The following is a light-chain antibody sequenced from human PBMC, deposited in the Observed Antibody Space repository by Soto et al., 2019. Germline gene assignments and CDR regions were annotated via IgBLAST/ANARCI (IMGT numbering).Light chain of an antibody. CDR2: LGS. Sequence: DIVMTQSPLSLPVTPGEPASISCRSSQGLLHSNGYNYLDWYLQKPGQSPQLLIYLGSNRASGVPDRFTGSGSGTDFTLRISIVEAEDVGVYYCMQALQTPKTFGQGTKVEIK. J-gene: IGKJ1*01. V-gene: IGKV2-28*01. CDR1: QGLLHSNGYNY. CDR3: MQALQTPKT.